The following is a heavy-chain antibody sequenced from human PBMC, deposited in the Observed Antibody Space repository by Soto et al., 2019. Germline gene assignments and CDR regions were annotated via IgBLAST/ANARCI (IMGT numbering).Heavy chain of an antibody. J-gene: IGHJ3*02. CDR1: GYTFTGYY. D-gene: IGHD3-22*01. Sequence: ASVKVSCKASGYTFTGYYMHWVRQAPGQGLEWMGWINPNSGGTNYAQKLQGRVTMTRDTSISTAYMARSRLRSDDTAVYYGARDAQTYYYDSKGAFDIWGQGTMVTVSS. CDR2: INPNSGGT. V-gene: IGHV1-2*02. CDR3: ARDAQTYYYDSKGAFDI.